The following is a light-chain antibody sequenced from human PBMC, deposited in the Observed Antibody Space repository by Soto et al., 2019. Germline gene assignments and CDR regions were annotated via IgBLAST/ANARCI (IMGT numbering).Light chain of an antibody. CDR3: QQRTNWSLT. V-gene: IGKV3-11*01. Sequence: EIVLTQSPVTLSLSPGERATLSCRASQSVTTFLAWYQQKPGQAPRLLIYDASKRATGIPARFSGSGSGTDFTLTISSLEPEDFALYYCQQRTNWSLTFGGGTKVEIK. CDR2: DAS. J-gene: IGKJ4*01. CDR1: QSVTTF.